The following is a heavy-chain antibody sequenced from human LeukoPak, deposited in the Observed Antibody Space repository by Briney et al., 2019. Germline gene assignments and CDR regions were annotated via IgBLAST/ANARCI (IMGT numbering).Heavy chain of an antibody. CDR1: GYTFTDFF. Sequence: ASVKVSCKASGYTFTDFFIHWVRQAPGQGLEWMGWINPNTGDTNYAQRFQGRVTLTRDTSVSTTFMDLSRLGSDDTAVYYCARDGILGITLCDRWGQGTLVTVSS. CDR2: INPNTGDT. V-gene: IGHV1-2*02. D-gene: IGHD2/OR15-2a*01. J-gene: IGHJ4*02. CDR3: ARDGILGITLCDR.